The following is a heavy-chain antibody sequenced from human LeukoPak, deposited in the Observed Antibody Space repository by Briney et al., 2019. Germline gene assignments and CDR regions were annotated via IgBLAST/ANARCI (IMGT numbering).Heavy chain of an antibody. CDR2: LYYSGST. V-gene: IGHV4-59*01. J-gene: IGHJ3*01. Sequence: SETLSLTCTVSGGSIRSYYWSWIRQPPGEKLEWIGYLYYSGSTNYNPSLGSRVTISADSSKNQFSLKLTSVTAADTAVYYCARDAKLLGAFDLWGPGTMVTVSS. CDR3: ARDAKLLGAFDL. CDR1: GGSIRSYY.